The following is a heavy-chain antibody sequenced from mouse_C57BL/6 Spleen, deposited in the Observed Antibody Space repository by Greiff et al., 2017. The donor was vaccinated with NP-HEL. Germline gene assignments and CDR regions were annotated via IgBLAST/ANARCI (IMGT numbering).Heavy chain of an antibody. CDR3: ARDGYYWFAD. V-gene: IGHV5-17*01. Sequence: DVKLVESGGGLVKPGGSLKLSCAASGFTFSDYGMHWVRQAPEKGLEWVAYISSGSSTIYYADTVKGRFTISRDNAKNTLFLQMTSLRSEETAMYYCARDGYYWFADWGKGTLVTVSA. CDR1: GFTFSDYG. J-gene: IGHJ3*01. CDR2: ISSGSSTI. D-gene: IGHD2-3*01.